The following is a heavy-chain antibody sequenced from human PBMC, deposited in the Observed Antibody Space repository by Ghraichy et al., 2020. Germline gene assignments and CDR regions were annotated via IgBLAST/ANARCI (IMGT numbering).Heavy chain of an antibody. CDR3: ARHVLDRSSGWSRPSYFDY. CDR1: GGSISSSTYY. CDR2: IYYSGST. V-gene: IGHV4-39*01. J-gene: IGHJ4*02. Sequence: SETLSLTCTVSGGSISSSTYYWGWIRQPPGKGLEWIGSIYYSGSTYYNPSLKSRVTISVDTSKNLFSLNLSSVTAADTAVYYCARHVLDRSSGWSRPSYFDYWGQGTLVTVSS. D-gene: IGHD6-19*01.